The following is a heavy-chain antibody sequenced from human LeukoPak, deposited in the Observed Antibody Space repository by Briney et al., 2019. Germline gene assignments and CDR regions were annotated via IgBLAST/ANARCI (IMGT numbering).Heavy chain of an antibody. V-gene: IGHV4-34*01. CDR3: ARGRGYFDWPFDY. D-gene: IGHD3-9*01. CDR1: GGSISSSY. Sequence: SSETLSLTCTVSGGSISSSYWSWIRQSPGKGLEWIGEINHSGSTNYNPSLKSRVTISVDTSKNQFSLKLSSVTAADTAVYYCARGRGYFDWPFDYWGQGTLVTVSS. CDR2: INHSGST. J-gene: IGHJ4*02.